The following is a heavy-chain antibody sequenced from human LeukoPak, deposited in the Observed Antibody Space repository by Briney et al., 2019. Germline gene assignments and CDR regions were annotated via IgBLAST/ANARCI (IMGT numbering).Heavy chain of an antibody. V-gene: IGHV3-48*01. CDR2: ISSSSSTI. Sequence: TGGSLRLSCAASGFTFSSYSMNWVRQAPGKGLEWVSYISSSSSTIYYADSVKGRFTISRDNAKNSLYLQMNSLRAEDTAVYYCARSPLTTVTTNWFDPWGQGTPVTVSS. CDR3: ARSPLTTVTTNWFDP. D-gene: IGHD4-17*01. J-gene: IGHJ5*02. CDR1: GFTFSSYS.